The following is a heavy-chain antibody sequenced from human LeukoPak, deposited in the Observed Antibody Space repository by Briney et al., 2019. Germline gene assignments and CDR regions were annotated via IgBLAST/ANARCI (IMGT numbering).Heavy chain of an antibody. V-gene: IGHV3-30*02. CDR3: AKDQYYYDSSGLAYYHYMDV. CDR2: IRYDGSNK. Sequence: PGGSLRLSCAASGFTFSSYGMHWVRQAPGKGLEWVAFIRYDGSNKYYADSVKGRFTISRDNSKNTLYLQMNSLRAEDTAVYYCAKDQYYYDSSGLAYYHYMDVWGKGTTVTVSS. CDR1: GFTFSSYG. D-gene: IGHD3-22*01. J-gene: IGHJ6*03.